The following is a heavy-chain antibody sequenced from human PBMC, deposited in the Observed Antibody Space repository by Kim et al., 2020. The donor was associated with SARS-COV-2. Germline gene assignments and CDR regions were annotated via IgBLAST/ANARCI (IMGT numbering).Heavy chain of an antibody. Sequence: YNPSLKSRVTISVDTSKNQFSLKLSSVTAADTAVYYCARSTVVGATRFDYWGQGTLVTVSS. J-gene: IGHJ4*01. CDR3: ARSTVVGATRFDY. V-gene: IGHV4-34*01. D-gene: IGHD1-26*01.